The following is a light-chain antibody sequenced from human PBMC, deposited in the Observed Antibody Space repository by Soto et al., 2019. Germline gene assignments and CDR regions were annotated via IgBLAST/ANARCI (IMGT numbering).Light chain of an antibody. Sequence: VLTQPPSTSGTPGQRGTISCSGSSSNIGSSYVFWFQHLPGTAPKLLMYNNNQRPSGVPDRVSASKSGTSASLAISGLRSEDEADYYCAAWDDRVSGYVFGTGTKVTVL. CDR1: SSNIGSSY. CDR2: NNN. CDR3: AAWDDRVSGYV. V-gene: IGLV1-47*02. J-gene: IGLJ1*01.